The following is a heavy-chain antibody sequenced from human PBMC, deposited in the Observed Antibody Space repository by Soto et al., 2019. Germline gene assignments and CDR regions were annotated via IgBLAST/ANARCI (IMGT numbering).Heavy chain of an antibody. CDR2: IYYSGST. Sequence: QVQLQESGPGLVKPSQTLSLTCTVSGGSISSGDYYWSWIRQPPGKGLEWIGYIYYSGSTYYYPSLRSRVTISVDTSKNQCSLRLSSVTATDTAVFYCAGATVAAARPFDYWGQGTLVTVSS. J-gene: IGHJ4*02. D-gene: IGHD2-2*01. CDR1: GGSISSGDYY. CDR3: AGATVAAARPFDY. V-gene: IGHV4-30-4*01.